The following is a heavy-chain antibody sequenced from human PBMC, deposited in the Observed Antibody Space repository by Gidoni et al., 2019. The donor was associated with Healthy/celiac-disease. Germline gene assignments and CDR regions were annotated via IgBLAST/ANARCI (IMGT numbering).Heavy chain of an antibody. Sequence: QVQLQESGPGLVKPSQTLSLTCTVSGGSISSGSYYWSWIRQPAGKGLEWIGRIYTSGSTNYNPSLKSRVTMSVDTSKNQFSLKLSSVTAADTAVYYCARDLDPGPWFDPWGQGTLVTVSS. CDR1: GGSISSGSYY. V-gene: IGHV4-61*02. J-gene: IGHJ5*02. D-gene: IGHD1-1*01. CDR2: IYTSGST. CDR3: ARDLDPGPWFDP.